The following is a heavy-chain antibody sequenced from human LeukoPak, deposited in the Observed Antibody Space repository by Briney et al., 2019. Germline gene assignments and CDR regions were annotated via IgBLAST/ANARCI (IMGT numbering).Heavy chain of an antibody. CDR1: GFIFSSYW. Sequence: PGGSLRLSCAASGFIFSSYWMHWVRQAPGKGLVWVSRINSDGSSTSYADSVKGRFTVSRDNAKNTLSLQMNSLRDDDTAIYYCTRAPLGESDFWGQGTLVTVSS. D-gene: IGHD3-10*01. J-gene: IGHJ4*02. V-gene: IGHV3-74*01. CDR2: INSDGSST. CDR3: TRAPLGESDF.